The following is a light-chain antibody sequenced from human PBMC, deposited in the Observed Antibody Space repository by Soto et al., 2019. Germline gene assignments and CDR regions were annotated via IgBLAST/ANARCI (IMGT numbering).Light chain of an antibody. Sequence: EIVMTQSPATLSVSPGEGATLSCRASQSVSSSYLAWYQQKPGQAPRLLIYGASTRPTGIPARFSGSGSGTEFTLTISSLQSEDFAVYYCQQYNNWPLTFGQGTKVDIK. V-gene: IGKV3-15*01. CDR2: GAS. J-gene: IGKJ1*01. CDR1: QSVSSSY. CDR3: QQYNNWPLT.